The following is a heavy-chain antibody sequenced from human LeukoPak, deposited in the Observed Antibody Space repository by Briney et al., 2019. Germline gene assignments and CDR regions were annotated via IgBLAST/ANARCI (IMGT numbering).Heavy chain of an antibody. CDR3: ARVTGRVSGSYASTNIYFDY. V-gene: IGHV4-59*01. CDR1: GGSISSYY. J-gene: IGHJ4*02. D-gene: IGHD1-26*01. CDR2: IYYSGST. Sequence: PSETLSLTCTVSGGSISSYYWSWIRQPPGKGLEWIGYIYYSGSTNYNPSLKSRVTISVDTSKNQFSLKLSSVTAADTAVYYCARVTGRVSGSYASTNIYFDYWGQGTLVTVSS.